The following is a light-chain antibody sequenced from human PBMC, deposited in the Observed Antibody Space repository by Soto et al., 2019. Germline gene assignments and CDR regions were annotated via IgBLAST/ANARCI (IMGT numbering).Light chain of an antibody. V-gene: IGKV4-1*01. Sequence: DIVMTQSPDSLAVSLGERATINCKSSQSVLYSSNNKNYLAWYQQKPGQHPKLLIYWASTRESGVPDRFSGSGSGTDFTLTISSLQAEDVAVYYCQQYYSTPLKFGQGTKVEIK. J-gene: IGKJ1*01. CDR3: QQYYSTPLK. CDR2: WAS. CDR1: QSVLYSSNNKNY.